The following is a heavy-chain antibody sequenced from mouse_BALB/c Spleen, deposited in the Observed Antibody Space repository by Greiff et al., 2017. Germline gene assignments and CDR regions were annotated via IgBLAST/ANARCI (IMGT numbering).Heavy chain of an antibody. CDR1: GFSLTGYG. CDR3: ARGGGKSLYYYAMDY. Sequence: VQGVESGPGLVAPSQSLSITCTVSGFSLTGYGVNWVRQPPGKGLEWLGMIWGDGSTDYNSALKSRLSISKDNSKSQVFLKMNSLQTDDTARYYCARGGGKSLYYYAMDYWGQGTSVTVSS. D-gene: IGHD2-3*01. V-gene: IGHV2-6-7*01. J-gene: IGHJ4*01. CDR2: IWGDGST.